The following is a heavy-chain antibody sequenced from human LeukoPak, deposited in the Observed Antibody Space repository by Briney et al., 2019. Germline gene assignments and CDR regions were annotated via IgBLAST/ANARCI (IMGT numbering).Heavy chain of an antibody. Sequence: PSETLSLTCAVYGGSFSGYYWSWIRQPPGKGLEWIEEINHSGSTNYNPSLKSRVTISVDTSKNQFSLKLSSVTAADTAVYYCARRTHYYDSSPDAFDIWGQGTMVTVSS. CDR3: ARRTHYYDSSPDAFDI. D-gene: IGHD3-22*01. V-gene: IGHV4-34*01. CDR2: INHSGST. J-gene: IGHJ3*02. CDR1: GGSFSGYY.